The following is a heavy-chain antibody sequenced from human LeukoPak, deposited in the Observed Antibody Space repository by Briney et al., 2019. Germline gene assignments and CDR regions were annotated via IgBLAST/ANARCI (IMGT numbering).Heavy chain of an antibody. J-gene: IGHJ4*02. D-gene: IGHD1-26*01. CDR2: ISAYNGNT. Sequence: ASVKVSCKASGYTFTSYGISWVRQAPGQGLEWMGWISAYNGNTNYAQKFQGRVTMTEDTSTDTAYMELSSLRSEDTAVYYCATDLSSSGSYYEVHYWGQGTLVTVSS. V-gene: IGHV1-18*01. CDR3: ATDLSSSGSYYEVHY. CDR1: GYTFTSYG.